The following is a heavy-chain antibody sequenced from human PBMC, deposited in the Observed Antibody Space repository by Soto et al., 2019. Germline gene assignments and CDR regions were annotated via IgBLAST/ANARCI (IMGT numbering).Heavy chain of an antibody. CDR2: INDRGPI. CDR3: ARESHDILAGPPWVWYFDL. J-gene: IGHJ2*01. Sequence: QVQLQQWGAGPLRPLETLSLTCGVSGGSFSGYYWAWIRQSPGKGLEWIGEINDRGPINYNPSLESRVSISVDTSKNHYALNLRSVTAAETAVYYCARESHDILAGPPWVWYFDLWGRGTLVTVSS. D-gene: IGHD3-9*01. V-gene: IGHV4-34*01. CDR1: GGSFSGYY.